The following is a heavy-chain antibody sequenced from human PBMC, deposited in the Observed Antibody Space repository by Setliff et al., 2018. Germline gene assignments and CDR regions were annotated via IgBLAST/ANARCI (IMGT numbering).Heavy chain of an antibody. CDR1: GYTFTSYG. Sequence: ASVKVSCKASGYTFTSYGISWVRQVPGQGLEWMGWISAYNGNTNYAQKLQGRVTMTTDTSTSTAYMELSSLRSEDTAVYYCAAKTLGAQRGSDYWGQGTLVTVSS. CDR3: AAKTLGAQRGSDY. V-gene: IGHV1-18*01. J-gene: IGHJ4*02. CDR2: ISAYNGNT. D-gene: IGHD1-26*01.